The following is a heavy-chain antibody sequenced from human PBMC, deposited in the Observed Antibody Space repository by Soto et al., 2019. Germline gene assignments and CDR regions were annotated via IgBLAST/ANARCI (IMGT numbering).Heavy chain of an antibody. D-gene: IGHD5-12*01. V-gene: IGHV3-23*01. CDR1: GFTFSTNS. Sequence: EVQLLESGGGLVQPGGSLRLSCAASGFTFSTNSMTWVRQAPGKGLEWVCGISGGGDSTHYADSVKGRFTISRDNSKNMVYLQMNSMTADDPAGYFCSKWDGYGDQWGQGTLVTVSS. J-gene: IGHJ5*02. CDR2: ISGGGDST. CDR3: SKWDGYGDQ.